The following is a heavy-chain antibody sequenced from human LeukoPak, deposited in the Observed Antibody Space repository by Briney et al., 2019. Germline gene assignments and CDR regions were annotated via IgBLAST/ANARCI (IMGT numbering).Heavy chain of an antibody. CDR3: ARVGASSPFYYYYYMDV. J-gene: IGHJ6*03. D-gene: IGHD6-6*01. Sequence: SETLSLTCTVSGGSISSSSYYWGWIRQPPGKGLEWIGSIYYSGSTYYNPSLKSRVTISVDTSKNQFSLKLSSVTAADTAVYYRARVGASSPFYYYYYMDVWGKGTTVTVSS. CDR2: IYYSGST. CDR1: GGSISSSSYY. V-gene: IGHV4-39*07.